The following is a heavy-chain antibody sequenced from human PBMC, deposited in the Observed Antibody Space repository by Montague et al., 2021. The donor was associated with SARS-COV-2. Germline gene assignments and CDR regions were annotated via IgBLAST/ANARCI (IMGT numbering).Heavy chain of an antibody. J-gene: IGHJ4*02. Sequence: PALVKPTQTLTLTCTFSGFSLSTSGMCVGWIRQPPGKALEWLALXDWDDDKYYSTSLKTRLTISKDASKNQVVLTMTNMDPVDTATYYCARGRYGGNRGYYFDYWGQGTLVTVSS. CDR3: ARGRYGGNRGYYFDY. V-gene: IGHV2-70*01. D-gene: IGHD4-23*01. CDR1: GFSLSTSGMC. CDR2: XDWDDDK.